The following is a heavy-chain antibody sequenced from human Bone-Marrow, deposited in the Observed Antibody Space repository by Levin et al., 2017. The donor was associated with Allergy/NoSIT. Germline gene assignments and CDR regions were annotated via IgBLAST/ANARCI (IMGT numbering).Heavy chain of an antibody. V-gene: IGHV3-48*02. J-gene: IGHJ1*01. CDR1: GFTFSVYG. Sequence: GESLKISCAASGFTFSVYGMNWVRQAPGKGLEWVSYITASDSTALYADSVKGRFTISRDNAKNSLYLQMKRLRDADTAVYYCARGGSGGWSDQFCRNWGQGTLVTVSS. D-gene: IGHD6-19*01. CDR2: ITASDSTA. CDR3: ARGGSGGWSDQFCRN.